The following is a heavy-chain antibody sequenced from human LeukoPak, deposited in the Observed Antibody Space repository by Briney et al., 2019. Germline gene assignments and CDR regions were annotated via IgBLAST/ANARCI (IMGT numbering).Heavy chain of an antibody. Sequence: AGGSLRLSCAASGFSFNTYAMSWVRQAPGKGLEWVSYISSSGSTIYYADSVKGRFTISRDNAKNSLYLQMNSLRAEDTAVYYCAREGSGYDFDYWGQGTLVTVSS. CDR2: ISSSGSTI. J-gene: IGHJ4*02. CDR3: AREGSGYDFDY. D-gene: IGHD5-12*01. V-gene: IGHV3-48*04. CDR1: GFSFNTYA.